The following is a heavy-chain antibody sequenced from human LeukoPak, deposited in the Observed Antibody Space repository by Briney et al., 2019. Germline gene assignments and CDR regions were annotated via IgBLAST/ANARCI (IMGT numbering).Heavy chain of an antibody. CDR2: ISGSGGST. J-gene: IGHJ4*02. Sequence: GGSLRLSCAASGFTFSSYSMNWVRLAPGKGLEWDSAISGSGGSTYYADSVKGRFTISRDNSKNTLYLQMNSLRAEDTAVYYCAKDQAPRGYFDYWGQGTLVTVSS. CDR3: AKDQAPRGYFDY. V-gene: IGHV3-23*01. CDR1: GFTFSSYS. D-gene: IGHD3-16*01.